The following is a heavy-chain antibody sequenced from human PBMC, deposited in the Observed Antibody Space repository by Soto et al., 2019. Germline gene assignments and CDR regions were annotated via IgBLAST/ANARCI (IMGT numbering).Heavy chain of an antibody. J-gene: IGHJ5*02. Sequence: SETLSLTCAVYGGSFSGYYWSWIRQPPGKGLEWIGEINHSGSTNYNPSLKSRVTISVDTSKNQFSLKLSSVTAADTAVYYCARCASLTYYDFWSGYYTWFDPWGQGTLVTVSS. D-gene: IGHD3-3*01. V-gene: IGHV4-34*01. CDR2: INHSGST. CDR3: ARCASLTYYDFWSGYYTWFDP. CDR1: GGSFSGYY.